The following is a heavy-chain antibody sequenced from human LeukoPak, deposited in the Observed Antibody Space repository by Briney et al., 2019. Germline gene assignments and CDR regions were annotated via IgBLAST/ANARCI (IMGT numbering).Heavy chain of an antibody. Sequence: SSETLSLTCTVSGGSHTNSNFYWGWVRQAPGKGLEWVSVIYRGGNTDYADSVKGRFTISRDNSKNTVDVQMNSLRAEDTAVYYCARDISEGGMDVWGQGTTVIVSS. CDR3: ARDISEGGMDV. CDR1: GGSHTNSNFY. CDR2: IYRGGNT. V-gene: IGHV3-53*01. J-gene: IGHJ6*02.